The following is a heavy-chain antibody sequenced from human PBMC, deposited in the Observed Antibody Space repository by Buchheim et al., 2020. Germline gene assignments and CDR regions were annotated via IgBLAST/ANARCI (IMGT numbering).Heavy chain of an antibody. CDR2: IWYDGSNK. J-gene: IGHJ4*02. CDR3: AVGGRWLQFPFDY. Sequence: QVQVVESGGGVVQPGRSLRLSCAASGFTFSNYGMHWVRQAPGKGLEWVAVIWYDGSNKYYADSVKGRFTISRDTSKNTLYLQMNSLRAEDTAVYYCAVGGRWLQFPFDYWGQGTL. CDR1: GFTFSNYG. D-gene: IGHD5-24*01. V-gene: IGHV3-33*01.